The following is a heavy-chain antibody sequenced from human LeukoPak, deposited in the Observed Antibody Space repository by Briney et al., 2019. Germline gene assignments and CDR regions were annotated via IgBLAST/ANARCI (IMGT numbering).Heavy chain of an antibody. J-gene: IGHJ6*03. CDR1: GFTFSSYW. Sequence: PGGSLRLSCAASGFTFSSYWMHWVRQAPGKGLVWVSRINSDGSSTSYADSVKGRFTISRDNAKNTLYLQMNSLRAEDTAVYYCAREFPLYYMDVWGKGTTVTISS. CDR2: INSDGSST. V-gene: IGHV3-74*01. CDR3: AREFPLYYMDV.